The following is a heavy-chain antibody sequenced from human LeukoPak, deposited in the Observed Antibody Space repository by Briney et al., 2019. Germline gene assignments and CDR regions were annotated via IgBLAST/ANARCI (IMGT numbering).Heavy chain of an antibody. Sequence: SETLSLTCTVSGGFSSSYYWSWIRQPAGKGLEWIGRIYTSDSTNYNPSLKSRVTISVDTSKNQFSLKLSSVTAADTAVYYCARLLGYRRYCSSTSCYKRAFDIWGQGTMVTVSS. CDR2: IYTSDST. CDR3: ARLLGYRRYCSSTSCYKRAFDI. V-gene: IGHV4-4*07. D-gene: IGHD2-2*02. CDR1: GGFSSSYY. J-gene: IGHJ3*02.